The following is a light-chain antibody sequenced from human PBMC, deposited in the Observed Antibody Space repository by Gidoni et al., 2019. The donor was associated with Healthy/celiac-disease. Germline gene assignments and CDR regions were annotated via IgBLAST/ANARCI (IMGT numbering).Light chain of an antibody. CDR3: QSYDSSLSGSEWV. J-gene: IGLJ3*02. CDR1: SSNIGAGYD. CDR2: GNS. V-gene: IGLV1-40*01. Sequence: QSVLTQPPSVSGAPGQRVTISCTGSSSNIGAGYDVHWYQQLPGTAPKPLIYGNSNRPSGVPDRFSGSKSGTSASRAITGLQAEDEADYYCQSYDSSLSGSEWVFGGGTKLTVL.